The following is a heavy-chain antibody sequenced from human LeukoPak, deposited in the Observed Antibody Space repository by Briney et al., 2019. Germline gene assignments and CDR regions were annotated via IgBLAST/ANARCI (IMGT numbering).Heavy chain of an antibody. CDR3: TTPNEGNWFDP. D-gene: IGHD2-8*01. J-gene: IGHJ5*02. CDR2: IRDKGYGHAT. Sequence: TGRSLRLSCAASGFIFSDSAIHWVRQASGKGLEWVGRIRDKGYGHATAYAASVKGRFTLSRDDSKNTAYLQMSSLKTEDTALYYCTTPNEGNWFDPWGQGTLVTVSS. CDR1: GFIFSDSA. V-gene: IGHV3-73*01.